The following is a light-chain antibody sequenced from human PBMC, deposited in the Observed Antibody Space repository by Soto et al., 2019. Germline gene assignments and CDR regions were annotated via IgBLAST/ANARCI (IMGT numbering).Light chain of an antibody. CDR2: AAS. V-gene: IGKV1-39*01. Sequence: DIQMTQSPSSLSASVRDRVTITCRASQPISNYVVWYQQKPGNAPRVLIYAASSLQSGVPSRFSGSGSGTEFTLTISNLHPEDSATYYCQQSYRPPWTVGHGTKVEVK. CDR3: QQSYRPPWT. J-gene: IGKJ1*01. CDR1: QPISNY.